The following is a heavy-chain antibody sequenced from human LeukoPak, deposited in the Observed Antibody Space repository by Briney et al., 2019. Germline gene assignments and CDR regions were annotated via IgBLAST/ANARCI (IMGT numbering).Heavy chain of an antibody. Sequence: SETLSLTCTVSGGSISSYYWSWIRQPPGKGLEWIGYIYYSGSTNYNPSLKSRVTISIDTSKNQFSLKLSSVTAADTAVYYCARAGYYDAMWGQGTLVTVSS. J-gene: IGHJ4*02. CDR1: GGSISSYY. CDR2: IYYSGST. V-gene: IGHV4-59*01. CDR3: ARAGYYDAM. D-gene: IGHD3-22*01.